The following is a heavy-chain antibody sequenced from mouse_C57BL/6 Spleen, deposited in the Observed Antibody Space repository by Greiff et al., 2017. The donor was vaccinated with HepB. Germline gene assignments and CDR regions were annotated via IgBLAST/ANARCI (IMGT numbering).Heavy chain of an antibody. CDR3: ARYLNFDY. V-gene: IGHV1-50*01. CDR1: GYTFTSYW. J-gene: IGHJ2*01. Sequence: VQLQQSGAELVKPGASVKLSCKASGYTFTSYWMQWVKQRPGQGLEWIGEIDPSDSYTNYNQKFKGKATLTVDTSSSTAYMQLSSLTSEDSAVYYCARYLNFDYWGQGTTLTVSS. CDR2: IDPSDSYT.